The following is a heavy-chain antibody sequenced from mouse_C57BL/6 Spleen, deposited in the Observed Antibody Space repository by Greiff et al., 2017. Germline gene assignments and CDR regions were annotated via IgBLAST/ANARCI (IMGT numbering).Heavy chain of an antibody. D-gene: IGHD2-1*01. CDR3: ASYYGNYDYAMDY. J-gene: IGHJ4*01. CDR1: GFSLTSYG. V-gene: IGHV2-2*01. CDR2: IWSGGST. Sequence: QVKLKESGPGLVQPSQSLSITCTVSGFSLTSYGVHWVRQSPGKGLEWLGVIWSGGSTDYNAAFISRLSISKDNSKSQVFFKMNSLQADDTAIYYCASYYGNYDYAMDYWGQGTSVTVSS.